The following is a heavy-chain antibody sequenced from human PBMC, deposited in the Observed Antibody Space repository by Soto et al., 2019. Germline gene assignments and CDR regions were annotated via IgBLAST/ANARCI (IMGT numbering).Heavy chain of an antibody. CDR3: ASHAGFDF. CDR2: ISIRGDYR. V-gene: IGHV3-23*01. J-gene: IGHJ3*01. Sequence: EGQLLQSGGGLVQPGESLRLSCAASGFTFSSSGMSWVRQAPGKGLEWVSSISIRGDYRYYADSVKGRFTISRDNSKNTLNLQMSSLTAEDTALYYCASHAGFDFWGQGTMVAVSS. D-gene: IGHD6-13*01. CDR1: GFTFSSSG.